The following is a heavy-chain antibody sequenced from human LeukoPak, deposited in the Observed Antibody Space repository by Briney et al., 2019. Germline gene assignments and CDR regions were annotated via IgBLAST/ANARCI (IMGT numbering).Heavy chain of an antibody. CDR1: GGSISSSDYY. D-gene: IGHD4-17*01. Sequence: SETQSLTCTVSGGSISSSDYYWGWVRQPPGKGLEWIGSFYHSGSSYYNSSLKSRLIISVDTSKNQFSLRLSSVTAADTAVYYCARDIMSYGDYGYYYYMDVWGKGTTVTISS. CDR3: ARDIMSYGDYGYYYYMDV. CDR2: FYHSGSS. J-gene: IGHJ6*03. V-gene: IGHV4-39*07.